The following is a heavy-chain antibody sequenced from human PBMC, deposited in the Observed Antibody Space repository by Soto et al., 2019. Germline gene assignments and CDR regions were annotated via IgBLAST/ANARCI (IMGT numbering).Heavy chain of an antibody. Sequence: ASVKVSCKASGYTFTSYGISWVRQAPGQGLEWMGWISAYNGNTNYAQKLQGRVTMTTDTSTSTAYMELRSLRSDDTAVYYCARENLSYRVDYYYGMDVWGQGTTVPVYS. CDR2: ISAYNGNT. CDR3: ARENLSYRVDYYYGMDV. CDR1: GYTFTSYG. D-gene: IGHD2-15*01. V-gene: IGHV1-18*04. J-gene: IGHJ6*02.